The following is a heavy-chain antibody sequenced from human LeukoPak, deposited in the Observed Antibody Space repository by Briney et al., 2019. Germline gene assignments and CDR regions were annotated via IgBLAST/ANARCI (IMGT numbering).Heavy chain of an antibody. CDR3: ARDIGYDYVVGYYYMDV. CDR1: GYTFTGYY. Sequence: GSVKVSRKASGYTFTGYYMHWVRQAPGQGLEWMGWINPNSGGTNYAQKFQGRVTMTRDTSISTAYMELSRLRSDDTAVYYCARDIGYDYVVGYYYMDVWGKGTTVTVSS. V-gene: IGHV1-2*02. J-gene: IGHJ6*03. CDR2: INPNSGGT. D-gene: IGHD5-12*01.